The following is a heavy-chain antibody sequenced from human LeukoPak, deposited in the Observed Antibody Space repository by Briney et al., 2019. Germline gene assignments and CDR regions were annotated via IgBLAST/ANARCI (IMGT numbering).Heavy chain of an antibody. CDR1: DDSISDYF. J-gene: IGHJ4*02. CDR2: IYYSGST. V-gene: IGHV4-39*07. CDR3: ARDFSTYYFDY. Sequence: PSETLSLTCSVSDDSISDYFWSWIRQPPGKGLEWIGSIYYSGSTYYNPSLKSRVTISVDTSKNQFSLKLSSVTAADTAVYYCARDFSTYYFDYWGQGTLVTVSS. D-gene: IGHD3-3*02.